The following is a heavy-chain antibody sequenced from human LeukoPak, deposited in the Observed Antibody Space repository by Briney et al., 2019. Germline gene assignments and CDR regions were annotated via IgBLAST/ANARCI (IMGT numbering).Heavy chain of an antibody. CDR3: TRRDAWDAFDI. V-gene: IGHV3-49*03. Sequence: PGRSLRLSCTASGFTFGDYVMSWLRQAPGKGLEWVSFIRSKGYGGTTEYAASVKGRFTISRDDSKGVAYLQMNSLKSEDTAVYYCTRRDAWDAFDIWGQGTLVTVSS. J-gene: IGHJ3*02. CDR2: IRSKGYGGTT. D-gene: IGHD5-24*01. CDR1: GFTFGDYV.